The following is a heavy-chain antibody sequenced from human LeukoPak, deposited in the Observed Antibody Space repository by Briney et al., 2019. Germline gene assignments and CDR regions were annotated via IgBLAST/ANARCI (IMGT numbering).Heavy chain of an antibody. V-gene: IGHV3-23*01. CDR2: ISGSGGST. J-gene: IGHJ4*02. CDR1: GFTFSTYF. D-gene: IGHD3-22*01. Sequence: GGSLRLSCAASGFTFSTYFINWVRQAPGKGLEWVSAISGSGGSTYYADSVKGRFTISRDNSKNTLYLQMNSLRAEDTAVYYCAKDEYYYDSSGYYHDYWGQGTLVTVSS. CDR3: AKDEYYYDSSGYYHDY.